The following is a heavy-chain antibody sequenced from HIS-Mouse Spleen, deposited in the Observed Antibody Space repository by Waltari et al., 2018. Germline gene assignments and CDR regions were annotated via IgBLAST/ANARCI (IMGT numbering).Heavy chain of an antibody. V-gene: IGHV4-39*07. D-gene: IGHD6-13*01. J-gene: IGHJ2*01. CDR2: IYYSGST. Sequence: QLQLQESGPGLVKPSETLSLTCTVSGGSISSSSYYWGWIRQPPGKGLEWIGSIYYSGSTYYHPPPKRRVTISGDTSKNQFALKLSSVTAADTAVYYCAREIPYSSSWYDWYFDLWGRGTLVTVSS. CDR3: AREIPYSSSWYDWYFDL. CDR1: GGSISSSSYY.